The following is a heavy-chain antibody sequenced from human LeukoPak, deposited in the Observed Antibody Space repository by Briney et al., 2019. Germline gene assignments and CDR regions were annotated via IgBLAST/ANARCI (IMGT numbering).Heavy chain of an antibody. J-gene: IGHJ4*02. D-gene: IGHD6-13*01. CDR2: ISGSGGST. V-gene: IGHV3-23*01. CDR3: ARALGSSWPYFDY. Sequence: PGGSLRLSCAASGFTFSSYAMSWVRQAPGKGLEWVSAISGSGGSTYYADSVKGRFTISRDNAKNSLYLQMNSLRAEDTAVYYCARALGSSWPYFDYWGQGTLVTVSS. CDR1: GFTFSSYA.